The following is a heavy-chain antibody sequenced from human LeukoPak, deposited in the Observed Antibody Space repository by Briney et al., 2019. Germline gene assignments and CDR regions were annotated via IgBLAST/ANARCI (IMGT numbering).Heavy chain of an antibody. J-gene: IGHJ4*02. CDR2: IYYSGST. D-gene: IGHD3-3*01. CDR1: GGSISSYY. CDR3: ARTSYYDFWSGYLRTDYFDY. V-gene: IGHV4-59*01. Sequence: SETLSLTCTVSGGSISSYYWSWIRQPPGKGLEWIGYIYYSGSTNYNPSLKSRVTISVDTSKNQFSLKLSSVTAADTAVYYCARTSYYDFWSGYLRTDYFDYWGQGTLVTVSS.